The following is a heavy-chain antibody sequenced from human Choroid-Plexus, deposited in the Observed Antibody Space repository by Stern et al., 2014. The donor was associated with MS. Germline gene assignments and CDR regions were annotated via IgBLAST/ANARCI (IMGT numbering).Heavy chain of an antibody. Sequence: QVQLQESGPGLVKPSETLPLTCTASGGPIRTFSWRWFRPPPGRGLEWIGWVYYNGTTTHNPSLKSRVTMSVDTSKSQLSLRLHSVTAADTAVYYCARHSVGVKDFDSWGQGTRVTVPS. CDR2: VYYNGTT. J-gene: IGHJ4*02. D-gene: IGHD4-23*01. CDR3: ARHSVGVKDFDS. CDR1: GGPIRTFS. V-gene: IGHV4-59*01.